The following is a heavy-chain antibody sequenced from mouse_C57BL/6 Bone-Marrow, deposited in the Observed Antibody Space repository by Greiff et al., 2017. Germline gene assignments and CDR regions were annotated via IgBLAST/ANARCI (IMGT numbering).Heavy chain of an antibody. D-gene: IGHD1-1*01. Sequence: QVHVKQSGAELVKPGASVKISCKASGYAFSSYWMNWVKQRPGKGLEWIGQIYPGDGDTNYNGKFKGKATLTADKSSSTAYMQLSSLTSEDSAVYFCASPRVVEGYYAMDYWGQGTSVTVSS. J-gene: IGHJ4*01. CDR1: GYAFSSYW. CDR2: IYPGDGDT. CDR3: ASPRVVEGYYAMDY. V-gene: IGHV1-80*01.